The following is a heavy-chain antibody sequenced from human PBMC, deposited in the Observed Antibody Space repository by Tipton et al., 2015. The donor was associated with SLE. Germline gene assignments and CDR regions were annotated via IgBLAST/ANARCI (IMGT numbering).Heavy chain of an antibody. D-gene: IGHD2-8*01. CDR3: ARDGGLGYCTNGVCPSDL. J-gene: IGHJ2*01. CDR1: GGSISSGSCY. CDR2: IYTSGST. Sequence: TLSLTCTVSGGSISSGSCYWSWIRQPAGKGLEWIGYIYTSGSTNYNPSLKSRVTISVDTSKNQFSLKLSSVTAADTAVYYCARDGGLGYCTNGVCPSDLWGRGTLVTVSS. V-gene: IGHV4-61*09.